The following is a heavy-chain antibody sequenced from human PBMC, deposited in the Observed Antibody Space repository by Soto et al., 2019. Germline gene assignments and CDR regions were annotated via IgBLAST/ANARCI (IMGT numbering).Heavy chain of an antibody. J-gene: IGHJ5*02. CDR3: ARLDSSGYYFNGGWFDP. V-gene: IGHV4-4*02. Sequence: SETLSLTCAVSGGSISSSNWWSWVRQPPGKGLEWIGEIYHSGSTNYNPSLKSRVTISVDKSKNQFSLKLSSVTAADTAVYYCARLDSSGYYFNGGWFDPWGQGTLVTVYS. CDR1: GGSISSSNW. CDR2: IYHSGST. D-gene: IGHD3-22*01.